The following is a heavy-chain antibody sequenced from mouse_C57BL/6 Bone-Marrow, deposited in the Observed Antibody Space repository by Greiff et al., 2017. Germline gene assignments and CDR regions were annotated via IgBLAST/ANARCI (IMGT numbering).Heavy chain of an antibody. CDR2: IHPNSGST. CDR1: GYTFTSYW. CDR3: AREVLRVAMDY. V-gene: IGHV1-64*01. D-gene: IGHD1-1*01. J-gene: IGHJ4*01. Sequence: VQLQQPGAELVKPGASVKLSCKASGYTFTSYWMHWVKQRPGHGLEWIGMIHPNSGSTNYNEKFKSKATLTVDKSSSTAYMQLSSLTSEDSAVYYCAREVLRVAMDYWGQGTSVTVSS.